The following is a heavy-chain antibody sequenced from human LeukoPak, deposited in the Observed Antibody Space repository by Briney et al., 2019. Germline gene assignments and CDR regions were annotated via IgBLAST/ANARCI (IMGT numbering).Heavy chain of an antibody. CDR1: GGSISNYY. V-gene: IGHV4-59*01. CDR2: IHYSGST. D-gene: IGHD4-23*01. CDR3: ARELGATVVNYGMDV. J-gene: IGHJ6*02. Sequence: PSETLSLTCTVSGGSISNYYWSWTRQPPGKGLEWIGYIHYSGSTNYNPSLKSRVTISVDTSKNQLSLKLTSMTAADTAVYYCARELGATVVNYGMDVWGQGTTVTVSS.